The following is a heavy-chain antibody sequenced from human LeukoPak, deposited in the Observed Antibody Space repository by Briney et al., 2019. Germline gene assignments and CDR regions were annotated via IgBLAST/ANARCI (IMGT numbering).Heavy chain of an antibody. J-gene: IGHJ5*02. CDR3: ARGHCSSTTCSRNWFDP. CDR1: GGSVTSHY. D-gene: IGHD2-2*01. Sequence: AETLSLTCTVSGGSVTSHYWSWIRQPPGKGLEWIGNIYNSGNTNFNPSLKSRVTISVDTSKNQFSLSLTSVTAADTAVYYCARGHCSSTTCSRNWFDPWGQGTLVTVSS. V-gene: IGHV4-59*02. CDR2: IYNSGNT.